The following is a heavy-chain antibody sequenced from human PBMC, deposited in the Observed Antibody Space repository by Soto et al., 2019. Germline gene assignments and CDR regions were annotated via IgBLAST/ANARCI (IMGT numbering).Heavy chain of an antibody. Sequence: QITLKESGPTRVKPTQTLTLTCTFSGFSLTTRPVGVAWVRQPPGKALEWLAVIYWDDDKRYSPSLKSRLTIAQDTSKNQVVLTKAYMDPVDTATYFCAHRGSMNGNWVQGYLDNWGQGTLVTVSS. CDR3: AHRGSMNGNWVQGYLDN. CDR2: IYWDDDK. CDR1: GFSLTTRPVG. J-gene: IGHJ4*02. V-gene: IGHV2-5*02. D-gene: IGHD2-8*01.